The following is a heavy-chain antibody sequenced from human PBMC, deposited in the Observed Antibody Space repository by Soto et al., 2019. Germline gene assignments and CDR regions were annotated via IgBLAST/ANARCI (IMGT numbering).Heavy chain of an antibody. CDR3: ARRSNYYYHAMDV. J-gene: IGHJ6*02. CDR2: IFSNDGK. CDR1: GFSLSNARVG. D-gene: IGHD1-26*01. Sequence: QVTLKESGPVLVKPTETLTLTCTVSGFSLSNARVGVSWIRQPPGKALEWLAHIFSNDGKSFNTALKDRLTISKDASKGQVVLTRTHMDSVDTATYFCARRSNYYYHAMDVWGQGITVTVSS. V-gene: IGHV2-26*01.